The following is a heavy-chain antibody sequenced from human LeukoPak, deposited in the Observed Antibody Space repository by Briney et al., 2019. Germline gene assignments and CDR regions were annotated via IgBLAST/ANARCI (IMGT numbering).Heavy chain of an antibody. D-gene: IGHD3-22*01. CDR1: GFTVSRNY. J-gene: IGHJ3*02. CDR3: ARAPFTYDSSGHSFDI. Sequence: GGSLRLSCAASGFTVSRNYMSWVRQAPGKGLEWVSVIYSGGSTYYADSVKGRFTVSRDNSKNTLYLQMNSLRAEDTAVYYCARAPFTYDSSGHSFDIWGQGTMVTVSS. CDR2: IYSGGST. V-gene: IGHV3-66*01.